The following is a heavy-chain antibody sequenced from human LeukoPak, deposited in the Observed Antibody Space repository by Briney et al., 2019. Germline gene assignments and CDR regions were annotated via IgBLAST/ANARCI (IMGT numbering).Heavy chain of an antibody. CDR2: IYHSGST. CDR1: GGSISSSNW. CDR3: ARPRISTRWFDP. D-gene: IGHD5/OR15-5a*01. J-gene: IGHJ5*02. Sequence: PSGTLSLTCAVPGGSISSSNWWSWVRQPPGKGLEWIGEIYHSGSTYYNPSLKSRVTISVDTSKNQFSLKLSSVTAADTAVYYCARPRISTRWFDPWGQGTLVTVSS. V-gene: IGHV4-4*02.